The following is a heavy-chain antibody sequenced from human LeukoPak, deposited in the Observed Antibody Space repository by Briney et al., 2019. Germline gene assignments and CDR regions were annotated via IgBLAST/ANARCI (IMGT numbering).Heavy chain of an antibody. CDR3: ARAAVGTTALNFDY. CDR1: GFTFSDYY. D-gene: IGHD1-1*01. V-gene: IGHV3-11*04. J-gene: IGHJ4*02. CDR2: ISSSSSAI. Sequence: PGGSLRLSCAASGFTFSDYYMSWIRQAPGKGLEWVSYISSSSSAIYYADSVKGRFTISRDNAENSLYLQMNSLRDEDTAVYYCARAAVGTTALNFDYWGQGTLVTVSS.